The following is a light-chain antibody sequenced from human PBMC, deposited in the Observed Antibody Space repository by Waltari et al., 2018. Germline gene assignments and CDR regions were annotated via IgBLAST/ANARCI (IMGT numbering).Light chain of an antibody. J-gene: IGLJ2*01. CDR2: EAT. V-gene: IGLV2-23*01. CDR3: CSYAGSSVWI. Sequence: QSALTQPASVSGSPGQSITISCTGTASDVGVYNLVSWYQQNTGKAPKLVIYEATKRPSGISNRCSGSKAGNTASLTSSGLQDEDEATYHCCSYAGSSVWIFGGGTKLTVL. CDR1: ASDVGVYNL.